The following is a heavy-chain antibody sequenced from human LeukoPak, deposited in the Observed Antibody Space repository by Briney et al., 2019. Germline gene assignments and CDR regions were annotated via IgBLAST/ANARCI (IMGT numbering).Heavy chain of an antibody. V-gene: IGHV3-7*01. J-gene: IGHJ3*02. CDR2: IKQDGSEK. CDR3: ARHGAYYDILTGYYKLVGAFDI. Sequence: GGSLRLSCAASGFTFSSYWMSWVRQAPGKGLEWVANIKQDGSEKYYVDSVKGRFTISRDNAKNSLYLQMNSLRAEDTAVYYCARHGAYYDILTGYYKLVGAFDIRGQGTMVTVSS. D-gene: IGHD3-9*01. CDR1: GFTFSSYW.